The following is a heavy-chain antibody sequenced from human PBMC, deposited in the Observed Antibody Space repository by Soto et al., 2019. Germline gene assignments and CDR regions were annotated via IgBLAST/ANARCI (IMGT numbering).Heavy chain of an antibody. CDR1: GGGNLRDYR. CDR3: ARGGDGYHVGAVY. V-gene: IGHV1-69*01. CDR2: IIPKLGSA. Sequence: QVQLVQSGAEVKEPGSSVKVSCKASGGGNLRDYRTTWVRRAPGQGLEWMGGIIPKLGSANYAQNSQGRVTVTADESTNTVYMELRSLRSDDTAVYYCARGGDGYHVGAVYWGQGTPVTVSS. D-gene: IGHD2-21*02. J-gene: IGHJ4*02.